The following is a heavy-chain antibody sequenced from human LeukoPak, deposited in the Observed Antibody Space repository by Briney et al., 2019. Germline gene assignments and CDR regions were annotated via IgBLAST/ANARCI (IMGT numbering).Heavy chain of an antibody. J-gene: IGHJ4*02. Sequence: SETLSLTCTVSGGSVNSGGYYWSWIRQPPGKGLEWIGYIYYSGNANYNPSLRSRVTMSVDTSKNQFSLKLPSVTAADTAVYYCARARGVTGSTGFDYWGQGTLVTVSS. CDR2: IYYSGNA. V-gene: IGHV4-61*08. CDR1: GGSVNSGGYY. D-gene: IGHD3-9*01. CDR3: ARARGVTGSTGFDY.